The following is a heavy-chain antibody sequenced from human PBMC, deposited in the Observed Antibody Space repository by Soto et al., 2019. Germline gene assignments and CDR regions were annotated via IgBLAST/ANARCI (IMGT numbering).Heavy chain of an antibody. Sequence: EEQLLESGGGVVQRGGSLRLSCAASGFIFSNYAMTWVRQAPGKGLEWVSRISGRGGSTYYADSVKGRLTMSRDNSKNTLYLQMNSLSAEDTDIYYWARRDGGAVVWYYDLWGRGTLVTV. V-gene: IGHV3-23*01. J-gene: IGHJ2*01. CDR3: ARRDGGAVVWYYDL. CDR2: ISGRGGST. CDR1: GFIFSNYA. D-gene: IGHD2-21*01.